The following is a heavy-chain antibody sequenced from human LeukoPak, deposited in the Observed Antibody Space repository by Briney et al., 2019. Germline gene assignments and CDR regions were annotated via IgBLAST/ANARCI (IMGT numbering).Heavy chain of an antibody. CDR2: IYTTGST. CDR1: GGSFSTYY. J-gene: IGHJ4*02. D-gene: IGHD3-3*01. CDR3: ARERSDFWSFES. V-gene: IGHV4-4*09. Sequence: SGALSLTCTVSGGSFSTYYWSCFRQPPAKGLEGMGYIYTTGSTSYNPSLNSRVTISVDTSKSKFSLRRSAVSAADTAAYYCARERSDFWSFESWGQGALVTVSS.